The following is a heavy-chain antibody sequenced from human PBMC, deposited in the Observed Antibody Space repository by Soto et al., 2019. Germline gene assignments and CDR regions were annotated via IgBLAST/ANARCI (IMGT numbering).Heavy chain of an antibody. CDR1: SGSITSRNW. CDR2: ISHGGNS. D-gene: IGHD3-3*01. CDR3: ASHLTMPVTRGFDS. V-gene: IGHV4-4*02. Sequence: QVQLQESGPGLVKPSGTLSLTCAVSSGSITSRNWWSWVRQPPGKGLEWIGEISHGGNSNYNSSFKSRVTISIDKSKNQFSLNLNSVTAADTAVYYCASHLTMPVTRGFDSWGQGTLVTVSS. J-gene: IGHJ5*01.